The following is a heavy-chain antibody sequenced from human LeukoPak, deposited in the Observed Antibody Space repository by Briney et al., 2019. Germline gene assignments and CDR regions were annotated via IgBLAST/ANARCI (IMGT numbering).Heavy chain of an antibody. CDR3: ATGGSEDSYCYLGFDY. CDR1: GGSISSYY. CDR2: IYYSGST. J-gene: IGHJ4*02. V-gene: IGHV4-59*01. Sequence: ASETLSLTCTVSGGSISSYYLSWLRQPPGKGLEWVGYIYYSGSTNYNPSLKSRVTISVDTSKNQFSLKLSSVTAADTAVYYCATGGSEDSYCYLGFDYWGQGTLVTVSS. D-gene: IGHD5-18*01.